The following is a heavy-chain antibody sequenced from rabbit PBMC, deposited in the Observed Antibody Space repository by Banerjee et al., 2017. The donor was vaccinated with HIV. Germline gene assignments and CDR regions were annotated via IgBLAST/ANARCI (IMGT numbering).Heavy chain of an antibody. J-gene: IGHJ3*01. CDR2: INGGSGIT. CDR1: GFSFSSSYY. CDR3: ARERYGGTSYKL. D-gene: IGHD8-1*01. Sequence: QEQLVESGGGLVQPEGSLTLTCTASGFSFSSSYYMCWVRQAPGKGLEWIGCINGGSGITYYASWVNGRFTISKSSSTTVTLQMTSLTAADTATYFCARERYGGTSYKLWGQGTLVTVS. V-gene: IGHV1S45*01.